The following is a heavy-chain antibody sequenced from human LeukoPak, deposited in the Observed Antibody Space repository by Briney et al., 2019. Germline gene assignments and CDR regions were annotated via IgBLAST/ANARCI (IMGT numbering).Heavy chain of an antibody. CDR1: GGSISSSSYY. CDR3: ARVGSAYSSGWYYFDY. V-gene: IGHV4-39*07. Sequence: PSETLSLTCIVSGGSISSSSYYWGWIRQPPGKGLEWIGSIYYSGSTYYNPSLKSRVTISVDTSKNQFSLKLSSVTAADTAVYYCARVGSAYSSGWYYFDYWGQGTLVTVSS. CDR2: IYYSGST. D-gene: IGHD6-19*01. J-gene: IGHJ4*02.